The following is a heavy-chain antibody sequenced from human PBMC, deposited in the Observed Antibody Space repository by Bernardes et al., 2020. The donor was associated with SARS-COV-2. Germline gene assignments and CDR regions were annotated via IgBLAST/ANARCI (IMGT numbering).Heavy chain of an antibody. CDR1: GGSSKYYY. CDR3: ARHAKNCTKGVCQTYYYYAMDV. V-gene: IGHV4-59*08. Sequence: SETLSLTCTVSGGSSKYYYWSWIRQPPGKGLEWIGYIYHSGSTNYNPFLKSRVTMSIDTSKNQFSLKLSSVTAADTAVYYRARHAKNCTKGVCQTYYYYAMDVWGQGTTVTVSS. D-gene: IGHD2-8*01. CDR2: IYHSGST. J-gene: IGHJ6*02.